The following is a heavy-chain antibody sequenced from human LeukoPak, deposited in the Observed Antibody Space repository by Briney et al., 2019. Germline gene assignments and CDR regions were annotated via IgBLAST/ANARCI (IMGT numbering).Heavy chain of an antibody. CDR2: IDYSGIA. V-gene: IGHV4-39*01. CDR3: ARPQSSGNYFY. Sequence: KPSETLSLNCTVSGGSIKSTNTYWGWIRQPPGKGLEWDWSIDYSGIAYYNPALKSRVTISVDTSKNQFSLQLNSVTAADTAVYYCARPQSSGNYFYWGQGTLVTVSS. CDR1: GGSIKSTNTY. D-gene: IGHD1-26*01. J-gene: IGHJ4*02.